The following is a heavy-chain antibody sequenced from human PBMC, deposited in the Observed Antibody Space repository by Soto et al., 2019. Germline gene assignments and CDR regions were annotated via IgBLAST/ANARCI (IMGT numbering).Heavy chain of an antibody. CDR1: GGTFSSYA. CDR2: IIPIFGTA. Sequence: ASVKVSCKASGGTFSSYAISWVRQAPGQGLEWMGGIIPIFGTANYAQKFQGRVTITADESTSTAYMELSSLRSEDTAVYYCASNQGTTGSGWNTDPPGYYFDYWGQGTLVTVSS. D-gene: IGHD6-19*01. V-gene: IGHV1-69*13. J-gene: IGHJ4*02. CDR3: ASNQGTTGSGWNTDPPGYYFDY.